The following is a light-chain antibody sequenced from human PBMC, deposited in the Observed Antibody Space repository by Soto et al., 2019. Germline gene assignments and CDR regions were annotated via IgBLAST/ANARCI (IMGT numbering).Light chain of an antibody. J-gene: IGKJ4*01. V-gene: IGKV1-39*01. CDR1: QSIRSY. CDR2: GAS. Sequence: DIQMTQSPSSLSASVGDRVTITCRASQSIRSYLNWYQQKPGKAPKLLIYGASSLQSGVPSRFSGSGSGTDFTLTISSLQPEDFATYFCQQSDGTLTFGGGTKVEIK. CDR3: QQSDGTLT.